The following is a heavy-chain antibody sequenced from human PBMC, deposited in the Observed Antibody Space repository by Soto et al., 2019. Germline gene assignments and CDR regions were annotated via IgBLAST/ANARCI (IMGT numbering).Heavy chain of an antibody. CDR1: GGSISTSGYY. V-gene: IGHV4-31*03. D-gene: IGHD3-10*01. Sequence: QVQLRESGPGLVKPSQTLSLTCTVSGGSISTSGYYWSWIRQHPGKGLDWIGYIYYSGSTYYNPSRKSRVTISVDTSKNQFTLKLSSVTAADTAVYYCARVGEIIGDYWGQEVLVTVSS. CDR3: ARVGEIIGDY. J-gene: IGHJ4*02. CDR2: IYYSGST.